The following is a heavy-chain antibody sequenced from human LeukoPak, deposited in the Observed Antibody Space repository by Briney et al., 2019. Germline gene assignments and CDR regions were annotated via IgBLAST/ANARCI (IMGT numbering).Heavy chain of an antibody. J-gene: IGHJ3*02. CDR2: ISSSGSTI. CDR3: ARERQQLVPAIDAFDI. V-gene: IGHV3-48*03. Sequence: GGSLRLSCAASGFTFSSYEMNWVRQAPGKGLEWVSYISSSGSTIYYADSVKGRFTISRDNAKNSLYLQMNSLRAEDTAVYYCARERQQLVPAIDAFDIWGQGTMVTVSS. CDR1: GFTFSSYE. D-gene: IGHD6-13*01.